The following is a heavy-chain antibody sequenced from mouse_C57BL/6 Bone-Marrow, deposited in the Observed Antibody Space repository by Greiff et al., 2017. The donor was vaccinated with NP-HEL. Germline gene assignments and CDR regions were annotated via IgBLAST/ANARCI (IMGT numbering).Heavy chain of an antibody. Sequence: EVQLQESGAELVRPGASVKLSCTASGFNIKDDYMHWVKQRPEQGLEWIGWIDPENGDTEYASKFQGKATITADTSSNTAYLQLSSLTSEDTAVYYCTTGRFAYWGQGTLVTVSA. CDR1: GFNIKDDY. V-gene: IGHV14-4*01. CDR3: TTGRFAY. CDR2: IDPENGDT. J-gene: IGHJ3*01.